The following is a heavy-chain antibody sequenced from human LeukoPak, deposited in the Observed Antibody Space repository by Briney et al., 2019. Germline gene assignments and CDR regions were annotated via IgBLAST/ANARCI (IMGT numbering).Heavy chain of an antibody. J-gene: IGHJ4*02. D-gene: IGHD4-23*01. Sequence: GESLKISCKGSGYSFTSYWIGWVRQMPGKGLEWMGIIYPGDSDTRYSSSFQGQVTISADKSISTAYLQWSSLKASDTAMYYCARRVSTVVRGDYFDYWGQGTLVTVSS. CDR3: ARRVSTVVRGDYFDY. CDR2: IYPGDSDT. V-gene: IGHV5-51*01. CDR1: GYSFTSYW.